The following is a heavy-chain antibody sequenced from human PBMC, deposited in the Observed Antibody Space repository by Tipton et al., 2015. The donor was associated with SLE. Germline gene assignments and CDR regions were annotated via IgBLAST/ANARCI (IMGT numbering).Heavy chain of an antibody. V-gene: IGHV4-34*01. CDR3: ARGRVDYIRGTYRPSSFDY. CDR2: IHDSGDR. CDR1: GESSSGYY. Sequence: TLSLTCAVNGESSSGYYWSWIRQSPGKALEWVGDIHDSGDRHYNPSLKSRVSISVDTSENHISLRLSSLTAADTALYYCARGRVDYIRGTYRPSSFDYWRQGTQVTVSA. J-gene: IGHJ4*02. D-gene: IGHD3-16*02.